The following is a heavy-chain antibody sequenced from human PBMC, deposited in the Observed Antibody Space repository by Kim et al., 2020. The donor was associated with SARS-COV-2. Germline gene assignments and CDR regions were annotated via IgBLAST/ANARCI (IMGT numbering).Heavy chain of an antibody. Sequence: GGSLRLSCAASRFSVRTNYMNWVRQAPGKGLEWVSVIYAGGTTYYADSVKGRFTVSRDISKDTLHLLMNSLRAEATAVYYCARARKTGGRAGPFDYWGQG. CDR3: ARARKTGGRAGPFDY. D-gene: IGHD3-16*01. CDR1: RFSVRTNY. CDR2: IYAGGTT. J-gene: IGHJ4*02. V-gene: IGHV3-66*01.